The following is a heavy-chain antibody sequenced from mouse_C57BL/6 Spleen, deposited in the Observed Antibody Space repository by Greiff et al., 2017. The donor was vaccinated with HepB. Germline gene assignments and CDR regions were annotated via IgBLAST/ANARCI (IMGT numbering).Heavy chain of an antibody. D-gene: IGHD2-4*01. V-gene: IGHV1-61*01. J-gene: IGHJ2*01. Sequence: QVQLQQPGAELVRPGSSVKLSCKASGYTFTSYWMDWVKQRPGQGLEWIGNIYPSDSETHYNQKFKDKATLTVDKSSSTAYMQLSSLTSEDSAVYYCALCPFYDYAFDYWGQGATLSVSS. CDR2: IYPSDSET. CDR1: GYTFTSYW. CDR3: ALCPFYDYAFDY.